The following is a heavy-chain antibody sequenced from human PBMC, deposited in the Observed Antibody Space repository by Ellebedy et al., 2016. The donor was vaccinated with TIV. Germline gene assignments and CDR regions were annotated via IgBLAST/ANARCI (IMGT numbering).Heavy chain of an antibody. V-gene: IGHV4-34*01. CDR2: INHSGST. J-gene: IGHJ4*02. CDR3: ARESIFGVVKGHFDY. D-gene: IGHD3-3*01. Sequence: MPSETLSLTCAVYGESFSGYYWSWIRQPPGKGLEWIGEINHSGSTNYNPSLKSRLTISVDTSKNQFSLKLSSVTAADTAVYYCARESIFGVVKGHFDYWGQGTLVTVSS. CDR1: GESFSGYY.